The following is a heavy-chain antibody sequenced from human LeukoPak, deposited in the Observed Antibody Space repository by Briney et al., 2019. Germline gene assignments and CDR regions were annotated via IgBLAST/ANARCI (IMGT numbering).Heavy chain of an antibody. D-gene: IGHD6-13*01. CDR3: ARDRRTSSWYENYYGMDV. CDR2: IKQDGSEK. V-gene: IGHV3-7*03. Sequence: GGSLRLSCAASGLTFSSYWMSWVRQAPGKGLEWVANIKQDGSEKYYVDSVKGRFTISRDNAKNSLYLQMNSLRAEDTAVYYCARDRRTSSWYENYYGMDVWGKGTTVTVSS. CDR1: GLTFSSYW. J-gene: IGHJ6*04.